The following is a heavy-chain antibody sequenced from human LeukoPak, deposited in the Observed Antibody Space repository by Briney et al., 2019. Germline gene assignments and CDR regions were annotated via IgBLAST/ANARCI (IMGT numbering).Heavy chain of an antibody. J-gene: IGHJ5*02. V-gene: IGHV3-9*01. CDR2: ISWNSGSI. CDR1: GFTFDDYA. CDR3: AREKDDHGDPGPLDA. D-gene: IGHD4-17*01. Sequence: GRSLRLSCAASGFTFDDYAMHWVRQAPGKGLEWVSGISWNSGSIGYADSVKGRFTISRDNAKNSLYLQMSSLRAEDTAVYYCAREKDDHGDPGPLDAWGQGDLVTVSS.